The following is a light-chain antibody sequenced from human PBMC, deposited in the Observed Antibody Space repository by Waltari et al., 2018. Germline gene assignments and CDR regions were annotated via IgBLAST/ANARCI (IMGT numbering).Light chain of an antibody. CDR1: SSDVGGYSL. CDR3: CSYAGSTTSSVV. CDR2: AVT. V-gene: IGLV2-23*02. J-gene: IGLJ1*01. Sequence: QSALTQPASVSGSPGQTLTISCTGSSSDVGGYSLVSWYQQHPGKAPKLMIYAVTKRPSGVSHRFSGSKSGNTASLTISGLQTEDEADYYCCSYAGSTTSSVVFGTGTKVIVL.